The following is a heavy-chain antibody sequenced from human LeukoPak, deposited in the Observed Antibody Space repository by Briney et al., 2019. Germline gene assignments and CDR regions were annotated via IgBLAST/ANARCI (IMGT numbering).Heavy chain of an antibody. CDR1: GGSFSGYY. D-gene: IGHD6-25*01. CDR3: ARRGSAAADY. V-gene: IGHV4-34*01. CDR2: INHSGST. J-gene: IGHJ4*02. Sequence: SETLSLTCAVYGGSFSGYYWSWIRQPPGKGLEWIGEINHSGSTNYNPSLKSRVTISVDTSKNQFSLKLSSVTAADTAVYYCARRGSAAADYWGQGTLVTASS.